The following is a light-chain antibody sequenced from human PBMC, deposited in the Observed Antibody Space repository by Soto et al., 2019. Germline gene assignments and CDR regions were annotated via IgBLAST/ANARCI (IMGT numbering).Light chain of an antibody. CDR3: SSYTTTSTLYV. V-gene: IGLV2-14*01. Sequence: QSALTQPASVSGSLGQSITISCTGTSSDVGAYNYVSWYQQHPGKAPKLMIYDVSYRPSGVSNRFSGSKSGNTASLTISGLQAEDEADYCCSSYTTTSTLYVFGAGTKVTVL. J-gene: IGLJ1*01. CDR2: DVS. CDR1: SSDVGAYNY.